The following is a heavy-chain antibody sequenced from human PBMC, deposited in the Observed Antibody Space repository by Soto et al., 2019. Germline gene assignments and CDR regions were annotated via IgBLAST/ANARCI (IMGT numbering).Heavy chain of an antibody. D-gene: IGHD6-19*01. J-gene: IGHJ3*02. V-gene: IGHV4-30-4*01. Sequence: PSETLSLTCTVSGGSISSGDYYWSWIRQPPGKGLEWIGYIYYSGSTYYNPSLKSRVTISVDTSKNQFSLNLSSVTAADTAVYYCPRGIKNSSGWSGAFDIWGQGTMVTVSS. CDR3: PRGIKNSSGWSGAFDI. CDR2: IYYSGST. CDR1: GGSISSGDYY.